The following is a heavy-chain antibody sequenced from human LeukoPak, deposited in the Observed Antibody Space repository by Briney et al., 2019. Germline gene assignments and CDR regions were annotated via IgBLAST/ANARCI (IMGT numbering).Heavy chain of an antibody. Sequence: PGRSLRLSCAASGFAFISYGMHWVRQAPGKGLEWVANMKPDGSEKYYVDSVKGRFTISRDNAKNSLYLQMNSLRAEDTAVYYCARVLHKRNYDSSDYYGYWGQGTLVTVSS. CDR3: ARVLHKRNYDSSDYYGY. J-gene: IGHJ4*02. CDR1: GFAFISYG. V-gene: IGHV3-7*04. CDR2: MKPDGSEK. D-gene: IGHD3-22*01.